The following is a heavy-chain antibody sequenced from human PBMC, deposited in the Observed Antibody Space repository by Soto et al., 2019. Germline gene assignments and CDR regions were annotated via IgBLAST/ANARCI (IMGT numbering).Heavy chain of an antibody. V-gene: IGHV1-18*01. D-gene: IGHD3-22*01. Sequence: ASVKVSCKASGYTFTSYGISWVRQAPGQGLEWMGWISAYNGNTNYAQKLQGRVTMTTDTSTSTAYMELRSLRSDDTVVYYCARVWVYYDSSGYYGDYWGQGTLVTVSS. CDR1: GYTFTSYG. CDR3: ARVWVYYDSSGYYGDY. CDR2: ISAYNGNT. J-gene: IGHJ4*02.